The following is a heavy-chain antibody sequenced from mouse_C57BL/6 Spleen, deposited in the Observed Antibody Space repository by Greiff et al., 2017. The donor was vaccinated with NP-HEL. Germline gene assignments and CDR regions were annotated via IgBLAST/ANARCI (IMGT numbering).Heavy chain of an antibody. D-gene: IGHD1-1*01. CDR3: TRSELQGFAY. CDR2: IDPETGGT. CDR1: GYTFTDYE. V-gene: IGHV1-15*01. J-gene: IGHJ3*01. Sequence: VKLMESGAELVRPGASVTLSCKASGYTFTDYEMHWVKQTPVHGLEWIGAIDPETGGTAYNQKFKGKAILTADKSASTAYMELRSLTSEDSAVYYCTRSELQGFAYWGQGTLVTVSA.